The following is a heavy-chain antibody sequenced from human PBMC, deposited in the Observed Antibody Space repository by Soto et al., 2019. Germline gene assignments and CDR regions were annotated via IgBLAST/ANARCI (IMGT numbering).Heavy chain of an antibody. CDR2: VNHGGST. CDR1: GGSFSGFL. D-gene: IGHD2-15*01. V-gene: IGHV4-34*01. CDR3: ARAAVAAGGPFDK. J-gene: IGHJ4*02. Sequence: SETLSLTCAVSGGSFSGFLWGLIRQPPGKGLECIWEVNHGGSTNSNPSLKSRVTISSDTSKNHFSLTLRSVTAADTAVYYCARAAVAAGGPFDKWGQGALVT.